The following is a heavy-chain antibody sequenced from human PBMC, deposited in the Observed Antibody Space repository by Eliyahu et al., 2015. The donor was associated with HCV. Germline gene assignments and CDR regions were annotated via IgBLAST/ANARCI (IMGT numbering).Heavy chain of an antibody. V-gene: IGHV3-23*01. J-gene: IGHJ4*02. D-gene: IGHD1-26*01. Sequence: EVQLLESGGALVQPGGSLRLSCXAFGFTFGGYAVPWVRQAPGKGLEWVSTINNSGGNTYYADSVKGRFTISRDNSKNTLCLQMSSLRAEDTAVYYCARSYYYFDYWGQGTLVTVSS. CDR3: ARSYYYFDY. CDR1: GFTFGGYA. CDR2: INNSGGNT.